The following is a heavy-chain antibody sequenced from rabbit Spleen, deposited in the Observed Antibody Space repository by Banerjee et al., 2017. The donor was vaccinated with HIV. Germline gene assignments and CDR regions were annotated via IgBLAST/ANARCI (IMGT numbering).Heavy chain of an antibody. D-gene: IGHD1-1*01. V-gene: IGHV1S40*01. Sequence: VESGGDLVKPGASLTLTCTASGGSFSFSNYMCWVRQAPGKGLECIGCVDVGSSGFPYFANWAKGRFTISKTSSTTVTPKMTSLTAADTATYFCARDTATSFSSYGMDLWGPGTLVTVS. CDR3: ARDTATSFSSYGMDL. CDR1: GGSFSFSNY. J-gene: IGHJ6*01. CDR2: VDVGSSGFP.